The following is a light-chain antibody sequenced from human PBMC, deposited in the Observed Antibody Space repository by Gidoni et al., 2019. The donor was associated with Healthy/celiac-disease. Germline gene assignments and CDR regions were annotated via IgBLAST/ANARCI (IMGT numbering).Light chain of an antibody. CDR1: QSVSSY. CDR3: QQRSNWPQLT. J-gene: IGKJ4*01. V-gene: IGKV3-11*01. CDR2: DAS. Sequence: EIGLTQSPATLSLSPGERATLSCRASQSVSSYLAWYQQKPGQAPRLLIYDASNRATGSPARFSGSGSGTDFTLTISSLEPEDFAVYYCQQRSNWPQLTFGGGTKVEIK.